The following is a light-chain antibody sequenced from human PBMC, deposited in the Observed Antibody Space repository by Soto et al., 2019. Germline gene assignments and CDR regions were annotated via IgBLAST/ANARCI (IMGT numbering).Light chain of an antibody. V-gene: IGLV2-23*02. CDR3: SSYAGNSYVV. CDR2: EVT. Sequence: QSVLTQTASVSGSPGQSITISCTGTSNDIGTYKSVSWYQQVPGKAPKLVIYEVTKRPSGVSDRFSASKSGNTASLTISGLQSEDEADYYCSSYAGNSYVVFGGGTKLTVL. CDR1: SNDIGTYKS. J-gene: IGLJ2*01.